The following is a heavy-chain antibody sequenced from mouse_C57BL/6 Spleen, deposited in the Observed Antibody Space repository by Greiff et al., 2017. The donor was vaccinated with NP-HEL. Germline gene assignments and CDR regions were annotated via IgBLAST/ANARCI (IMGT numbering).Heavy chain of an antibody. J-gene: IGHJ4*01. V-gene: IGHV1-81*01. CDR1: GYTFTSYG. CDR2: IYPRSGNT. CDR3: ARFQDYEGDYAMDY. D-gene: IGHD2-4*01. Sequence: VQGVESGAELARPGASVKLSCKASGYTFTSYGISWVKQRTGQGLEWIGEIYPRSGNTYYNEKFKGKATLTADKSSSTAYMELRSLTSEDSAVYFCARFQDYEGDYAMDYWGQGTSVTVSS.